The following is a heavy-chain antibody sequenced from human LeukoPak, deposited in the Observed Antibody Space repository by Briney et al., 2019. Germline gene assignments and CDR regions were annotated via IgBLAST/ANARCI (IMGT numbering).Heavy chain of an antibody. CDR2: IFYSGSS. V-gene: IGHV4-39*01. J-gene: IGHJ4*02. CDR1: GGSLSSNSFH. D-gene: IGHD2-15*01. Sequence: SETPSLTCTVSGGSLSSNSFHWVWIRQPPGKGLEWIGSIFYSGSSYYNPSLKSRLTMSVDTSKNQFSLKLSSVTAADTAVYFCARLTSTCSGGSCYQYYFDYWGQGTLVTVSS. CDR3: ARLTSTCSGGSCYQYYFDY.